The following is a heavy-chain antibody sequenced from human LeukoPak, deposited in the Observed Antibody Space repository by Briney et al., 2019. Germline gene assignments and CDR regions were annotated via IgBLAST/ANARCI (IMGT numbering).Heavy chain of an antibody. V-gene: IGHV3-23*01. D-gene: IGHD3-3*01. CDR1: GFTFSSYA. Sequence: GGSLRLSCAASGFTFSSYAMSWVRQAPGKGLEWVSAISGSGGSTYYADSVKGRFTISRDNSKNTLYLQMNSLRAEDMAVYFCAKERSNIIRNWFAPWGQGTLVTVSS. J-gene: IGHJ5*01. CDR2: ISGSGGST. CDR3: AKERSNIIRNWFAP.